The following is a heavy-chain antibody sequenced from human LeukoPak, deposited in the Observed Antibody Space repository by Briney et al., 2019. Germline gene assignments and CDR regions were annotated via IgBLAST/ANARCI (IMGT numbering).Heavy chain of an antibody. CDR3: ARGPYSYDSSGAFDI. CDR1: GGSISSRNSF. Sequence: ASETLSLTCTVSGGSISSRNSFWGWIRQSPGKGLEWIGSIYYSGSTYYNPSLKSRVTISVDTSKNQFSLKLSSVTAADTAVYFCARGPYSYDSSGAFDIWGQGTMVTVSS. J-gene: IGHJ3*02. V-gene: IGHV4-39*07. D-gene: IGHD3-22*01. CDR2: IYYSGST.